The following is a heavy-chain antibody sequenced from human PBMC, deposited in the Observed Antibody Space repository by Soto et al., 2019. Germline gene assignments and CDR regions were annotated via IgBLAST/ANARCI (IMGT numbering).Heavy chain of an antibody. CDR3: ARLSGDFWSGYLGYYYYGMDV. Sequence: GESLKISCKGSGYSFTSYWIGWVRQMPGKGLEWMGIIYPGDSGTRYSPSFQGQVTISADKSISTAYLQWSSLKASDTAMYYCARLSGDFWSGYLGYYYYGMDVWGQGTTVTVSS. V-gene: IGHV5-51*01. J-gene: IGHJ6*02. D-gene: IGHD3-3*01. CDR1: GYSFTSYW. CDR2: IYPGDSGT.